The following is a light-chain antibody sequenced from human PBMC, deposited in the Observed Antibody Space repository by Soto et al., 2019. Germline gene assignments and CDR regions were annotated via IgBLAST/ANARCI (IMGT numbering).Light chain of an antibody. CDR1: SSDVGAYNY. CDR2: EVN. J-gene: IGLJ3*02. Sequence: QSALTQPPSASGSPGQSVTISCTGTSSDVGAYNYVSWYQQHPGKAPKLMIYEVNKRPSGVPDRFSGSKSGNTASLTVSGLQAEDEADYFCNSFAGGNHVVFGGGTKLTVL. V-gene: IGLV2-8*01. CDR3: NSFAGGNHVV.